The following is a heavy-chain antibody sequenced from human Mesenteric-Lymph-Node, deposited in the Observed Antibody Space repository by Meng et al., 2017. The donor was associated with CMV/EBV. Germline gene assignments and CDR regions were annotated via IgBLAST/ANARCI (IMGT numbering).Heavy chain of an antibody. Sequence: GESLKISCAASGFTFSVSAMSWVRQAPRKGLEWVSLISVSGGNTYYADSVRGRFTMSRDDSNNTLYLQMNSLRAEDTAIYYCARDIQLSYWGPGTLVTVSS. CDR1: GFTFSVSA. J-gene: IGHJ4*02. CDR3: ARDIQLSY. V-gene: IGHV3-23*01. CDR2: ISVSGGNT. D-gene: IGHD1-1*01.